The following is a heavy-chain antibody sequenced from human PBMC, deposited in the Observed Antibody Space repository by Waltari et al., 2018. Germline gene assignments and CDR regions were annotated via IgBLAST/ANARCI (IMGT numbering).Heavy chain of an antibody. Sequence: QVQLQQWGAGLLKPSETLSLTCAVYGGSFSGYYWSWIRQPPGKGLEWIGEINHSGSTNYNPSLKGQVTISVDTSKNQFSLKLSSVTAADTAVYYCSRTLDYDFWSGYPHVYFQHWGQGTLVTVSS. J-gene: IGHJ1*01. CDR1: GGSFSGYY. D-gene: IGHD3-3*01. CDR2: INHSGST. CDR3: SRTLDYDFWSGYPHVYFQH. V-gene: IGHV4-34*01.